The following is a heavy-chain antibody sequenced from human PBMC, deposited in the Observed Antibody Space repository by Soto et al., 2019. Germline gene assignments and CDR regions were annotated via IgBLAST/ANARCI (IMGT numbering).Heavy chain of an antibody. D-gene: IGHD3-10*01. V-gene: IGHV3-23*01. CDR1: GFTFSRYG. CDR3: AKGRGGSGSLTPRVDF. Sequence: GGSLRLSCAASGFTFSRYGMHWVRQAPGKGLEWVSATSGGGDTTSYADSVKGRFTVSRDGSTNTLYLQMSSLRAEDTALYYCAKGRGGSGSLTPRVDFWGQGTLVTVSS. J-gene: IGHJ4*02. CDR2: TSGGGDTT.